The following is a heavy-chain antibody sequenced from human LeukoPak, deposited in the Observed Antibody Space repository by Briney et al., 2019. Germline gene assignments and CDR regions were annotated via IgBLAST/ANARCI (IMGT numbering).Heavy chain of an antibody. CDR1: GFTFSSYG. CDR3: AKGGWNNFDY. D-gene: IGHD1/OR15-1a*01. Sequence: PGRSLRLSCAASGFTFSSYGMHWVRQAPGKGLEWVAVISYDGSNKYYADSVKGRFTITRDNSRNTVYLQMNSLRAEDTAVYHCAKGGWNNFDYWGQGTLVTVSS. V-gene: IGHV3-30*18. CDR2: ISYDGSNK. J-gene: IGHJ4*02.